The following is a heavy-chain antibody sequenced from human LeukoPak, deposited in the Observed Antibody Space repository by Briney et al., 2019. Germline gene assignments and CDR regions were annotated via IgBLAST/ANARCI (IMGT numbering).Heavy chain of an antibody. D-gene: IGHD3-16*02. Sequence: GGSLRLSCAASGFTFSSYGMSWVRQAPGKGLEWDSAISGSGGSTYYADSVKGRFTISRDNSKNTLYLQMNSLRAEDTAVYYCAKDRLRLGELSCPLDYWGQGTLVTVSS. CDR3: AKDRLRLGELSCPLDY. V-gene: IGHV3-23*01. J-gene: IGHJ4*02. CDR2: ISGSGGST. CDR1: GFTFSSYG.